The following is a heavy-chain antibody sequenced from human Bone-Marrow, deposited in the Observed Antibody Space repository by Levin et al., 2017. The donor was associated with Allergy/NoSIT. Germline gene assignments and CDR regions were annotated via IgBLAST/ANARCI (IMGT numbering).Heavy chain of an antibody. J-gene: IGHJ4*01. Sequence: LSLTCAASGFTFSSYAMSWVRQAPGEGLEWVSAISENGGSTYYADSMKGRFAISRDNSKNTLYLQMSSLRAEDTAVYYCAKELVVATPMITSLDFWGHGTLVTVSS. CDR2: ISENGGST. CDR1: GFTFSSYA. CDR3: AKELVVATPMITSLDF. D-gene: IGHD5-18*01. V-gene: IGHV3-23*01.